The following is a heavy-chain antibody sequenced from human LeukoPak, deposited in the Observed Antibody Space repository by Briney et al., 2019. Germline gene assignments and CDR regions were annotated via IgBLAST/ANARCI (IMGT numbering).Heavy chain of an antibody. CDR3: ARVPRTSSSLGATVVTYFDY. CDR1: GYTFTSNY. D-gene: IGHD4-23*01. CDR2: INPSGGST. V-gene: IGHV1-46*01. J-gene: IGHJ4*02. Sequence: ASVKVSCKAFGYTFTSNYMHWVRQAPGQGLEWMGIINPSGGSTSYAQKFQGRVTMTRDMSTSTVYMELSSLRSEDTAVYYCARVPRTSSSLGATVVTYFDYWGQGTLVTVSS.